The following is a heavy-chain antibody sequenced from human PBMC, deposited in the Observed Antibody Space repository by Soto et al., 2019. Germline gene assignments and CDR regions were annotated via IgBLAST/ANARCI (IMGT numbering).Heavy chain of an antibody. V-gene: IGHV1-69*12. CDR3: ARGGLYCSGGSCFSDRIDY. Sequence: QVQLVQSGAEVKKPGSSVKVSCKASGGTFSSYAISWVRQAPGQGLEWMGGIIPIFGTANYAQKFQGRVTITADESTSTAYMELSSLRSEDTAVYYCARGGLYCSGGSCFSDRIDYWGQGTLVTVSS. D-gene: IGHD2-15*01. CDR2: IIPIFGTA. CDR1: GGTFSSYA. J-gene: IGHJ4*02.